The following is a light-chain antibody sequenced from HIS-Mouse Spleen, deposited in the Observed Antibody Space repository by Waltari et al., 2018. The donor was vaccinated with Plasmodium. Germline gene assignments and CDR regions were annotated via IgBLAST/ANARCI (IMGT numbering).Light chain of an antibody. V-gene: IGLV4-69*01. CDR3: QTWGTDVV. CDR1: SGHSSSA. J-gene: IGLJ2*01. CDR2: LNSDGSH. Sequence: QLVLTQSPSASASLGASVKLTCTLSSGHSSSAIAWHQQQPEKGPRYLMKLNSDGSHSKGDGIPDRFSGSSSGAERYLTISSLQSEDEADYYCQTWGTDVVFGGGTKLTVL.